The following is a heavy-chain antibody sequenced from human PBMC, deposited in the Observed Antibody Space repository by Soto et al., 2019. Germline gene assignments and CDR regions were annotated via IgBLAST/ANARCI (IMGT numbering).Heavy chain of an antibody. CDR1: GGSISSGGCY. CDR3: AGERQGISGLDYYTGLDV. Sequence: TLSLTCTVSGGSISSGGCYWSWIRQPPGKGLEWIGYIYYSGSTYYNPSLKSRVIISLDTSKNQFSLRLSSVTAADTAVYYCAGERQGISGLDYYTGLDVWGQGTTVTVSS. V-gene: IGHV4-30-4*01. D-gene: IGHD3-10*01. CDR2: IYYSGST. J-gene: IGHJ6*02.